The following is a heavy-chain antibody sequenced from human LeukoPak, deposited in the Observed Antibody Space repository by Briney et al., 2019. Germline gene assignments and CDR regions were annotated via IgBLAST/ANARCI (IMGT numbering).Heavy chain of an antibody. CDR3: TTQAYGDFVY. J-gene: IGHJ4*02. CDR1: GFTFSNAW. D-gene: IGHD4-17*01. V-gene: IGHV3-15*01. Sequence: PGGALRLSCAASGFTFSNAWMSWVRQAPGKGLEWVGRIKSKTDVCTTDYAAPVKGRFTISKDDSKTTLYRQMSSLKTQDTVVYYCTTQAYGDFVYRGQGTLVTVSS. CDR2: IKSKTDVCTT.